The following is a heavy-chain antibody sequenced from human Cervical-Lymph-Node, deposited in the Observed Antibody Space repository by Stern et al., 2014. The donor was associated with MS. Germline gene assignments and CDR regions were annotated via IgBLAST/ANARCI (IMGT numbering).Heavy chain of an antibody. V-gene: IGHV1-2*02. J-gene: IGHJ6*02. Sequence: GQLVQSGAEVKKPGASVKVSCKASGYSFTAYYMHWVRQAPGQGLEWMGWIDHNSGGTKSAQNFQGRVTMTRDTSISTFYMELSGLTSDDTAVFYCARERHSMDVWGQGTTVTVSS. CDR3: ARERHSMDV. CDR1: GYSFTAYY. CDR2: IDHNSGGT.